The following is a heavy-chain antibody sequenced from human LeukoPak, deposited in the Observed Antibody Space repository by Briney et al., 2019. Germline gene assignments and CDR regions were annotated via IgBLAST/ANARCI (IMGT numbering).Heavy chain of an antibody. Sequence: PGESLKISFKVSGXTFTNYCIGWVRQMPGKGLEWMGIIYPGDSDTRYSPSFQGQITISADKSINTAYLQWSSLTASDTAMYYCARHILARYTYSYDGMDVWGQGTTVTVSS. CDR1: GXTFTNYC. V-gene: IGHV5-51*01. CDR3: ARHILARYTYSYDGMDV. D-gene: IGHD5-18*01. CDR2: IYPGDSDT. J-gene: IGHJ6*02.